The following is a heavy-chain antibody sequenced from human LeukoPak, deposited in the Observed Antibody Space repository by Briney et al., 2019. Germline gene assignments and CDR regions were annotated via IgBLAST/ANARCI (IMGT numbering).Heavy chain of an antibody. Sequence: PGGSLRLSCAASGLTFDDFAMHWVRHGPGKGLEWVSGMSWNGDYIGYADSVRGRFSISRDNAKNSLYLQMNSLRPEDTALYYCVKDTSPYLTAASTGLDFWGQGTLVTVSS. D-gene: IGHD6-13*01. J-gene: IGHJ4*02. CDR2: MSWNGDYI. V-gene: IGHV3-9*01. CDR1: GLTFDDFA. CDR3: VKDTSPYLTAASTGLDF.